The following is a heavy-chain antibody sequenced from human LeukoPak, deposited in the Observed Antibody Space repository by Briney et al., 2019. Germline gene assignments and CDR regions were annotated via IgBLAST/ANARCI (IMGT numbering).Heavy chain of an antibody. V-gene: IGHV1-2*02. D-gene: IGHD1-26*01. Sequence: ASVKVYCKASGYTFTGYYMHWVRQAPGQGLEWMGWINPNSGGTNYAQKLQGRVTMTTNTSTSTAYMELRSLRSDDTAVYYCARGGGGSYYWFDPWGQGTLVTVSS. J-gene: IGHJ5*02. CDR2: INPNSGGT. CDR1: GYTFTGYY. CDR3: ARGGGGSYYWFDP.